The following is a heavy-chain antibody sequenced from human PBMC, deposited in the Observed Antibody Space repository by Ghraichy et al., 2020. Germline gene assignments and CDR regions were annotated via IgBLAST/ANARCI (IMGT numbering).Heavy chain of an antibody. CDR3: AKEGQIGVAGFDC. D-gene: IGHD6-19*01. CDR2: FGGDTRIT. J-gene: IGHJ4*02. CDR1: GFSFRSYA. V-gene: IGHV3-23*01. Sequence: GGSLRLSCAASGFSFRSYAMSWVRQAPGKGLEWVTGFGGDTRITYYADSVKGRFTISRDNSRNTLYLQMNGLRVEDTALYYCAKEGQIGVAGFDCWGQGTLVTVSS.